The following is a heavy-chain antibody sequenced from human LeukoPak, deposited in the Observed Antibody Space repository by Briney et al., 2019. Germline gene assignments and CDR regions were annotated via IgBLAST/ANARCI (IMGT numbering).Heavy chain of an antibody. CDR3: ARDQRSNGGDAFDI. J-gene: IGHJ3*02. V-gene: IGHV4-61*02. D-gene: IGHD1-1*01. Sequence: PSETLSLTCTVSGGSISSGSYYWSWIRQPAGKGLEWIGRIYTSGSTNYNPSLKSRVTISVDTSKNQFSLKLSSVTAADTAVYYCARDQRSNGGDAFDIWGQGTMVTVSS. CDR2: IYTSGST. CDR1: GGSISSGSYY.